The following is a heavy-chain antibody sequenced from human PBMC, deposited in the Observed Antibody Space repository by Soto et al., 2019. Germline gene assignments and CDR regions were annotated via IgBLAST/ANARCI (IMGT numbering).Heavy chain of an antibody. CDR3: ARDVHIVVVTATDAFDI. D-gene: IGHD2-21*02. J-gene: IGHJ3*02. V-gene: IGHV3-21*04. CDR2: ISSGSSDT. Sequence: GGSLRLSCEASGFTFSRVSMNWVRQVPGKGLEWVASISSGSSDTWYADSVKGRFIISRDNAQNSLFSQMNSLRAEDTAVYYCARDVHIVVVTATDAFDIWGQGTMVTVSS. CDR1: GFTFSRVS.